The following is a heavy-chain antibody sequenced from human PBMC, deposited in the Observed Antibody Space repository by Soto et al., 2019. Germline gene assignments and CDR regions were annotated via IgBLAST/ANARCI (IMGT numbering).Heavy chain of an antibody. Sequence: QVQLVQCGAEVKKAGASVKVSCKASGYTCVSYVISWVRQAPGQGLEWMGWVSAYNGNTNYAQNLQGRVTMTTDTSTSTAYMELRSLRSDDTAVYYCARGSVTVTTDWFDPWGQGTLVTVSS. CDR2: VSAYNGNT. D-gene: IGHD4-4*01. J-gene: IGHJ5*02. CDR3: ARGSVTVTTDWFDP. V-gene: IGHV1-18*01. CDR1: GYTCVSYV.